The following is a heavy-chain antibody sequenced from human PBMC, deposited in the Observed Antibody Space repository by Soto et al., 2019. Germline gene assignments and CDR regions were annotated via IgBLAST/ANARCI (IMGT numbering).Heavy chain of an antibody. Sequence: TRSLICKVSGASITGSSDLSWIRQPAGKGLDCIGRFSLSGTTNYNPSLISRVTMSSYVSKNKFSLRLTSVNAADTSLYYFAMGMPPPGAADWYYYESWGHGTLDIVSS. D-gene: IGHD3-9*01. CDR3: AMGMPPPGAADWYYYES. CDR1: GASITGSSD. V-gene: IGHV4-61*02. J-gene: IGHJ4*01. CDR2: FSLSGTT.